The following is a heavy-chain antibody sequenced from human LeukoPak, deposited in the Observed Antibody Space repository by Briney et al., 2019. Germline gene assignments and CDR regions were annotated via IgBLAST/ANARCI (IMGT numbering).Heavy chain of an antibody. J-gene: IGHJ5*02. CDR1: GFTFNTYT. V-gene: IGHV3-48*01. Sequence: GGSLRLSCAASGFTFNTYTMNWVRQAPGKGLEWVSYISGSSGIIDYADSVRGRFTISRDNAKNSLYLQMNSLRAEDTAVYYCARGGTTVAGTFWFDPWGQGTLVTVSS. CDR3: ARGGTTVAGTFWFDP. CDR2: ISGSSGII. D-gene: IGHD6-19*01.